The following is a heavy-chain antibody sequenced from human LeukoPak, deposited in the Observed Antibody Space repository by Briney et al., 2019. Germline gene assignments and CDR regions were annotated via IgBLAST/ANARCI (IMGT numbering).Heavy chain of an antibody. D-gene: IGHD1-1*01. V-gene: IGHV4-4*02. CDR3: ARVNINNWHSCDY. CDR2: IYHSGSP. CDR1: GGSISSNNW. Sequence: SETLPLTCAVSGGSISSNNWWGWVRQPPGKGLEWIGEIYHSGSPNYNPSLKSRVTISVDKSRNHFSLNLSSVTAADTAVYYCARVNINNWHSCDYWGQETLVTVSS. J-gene: IGHJ4*02.